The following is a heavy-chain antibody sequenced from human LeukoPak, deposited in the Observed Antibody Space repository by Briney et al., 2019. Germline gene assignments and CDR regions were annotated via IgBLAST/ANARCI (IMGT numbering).Heavy chain of an antibody. J-gene: IGHJ4*02. D-gene: IGHD3-22*01. Sequence: SETLSHTCTVSGGSISSGGYCWSWIRQHPGKGLEWIGYIYYSGSTYYNPSLKSRVTISVDTSKNQFSLKLSSVTAADTAVYYCARGNYYDSSGYQRRRVYFDYWGQGTLVTVSS. CDR3: ARGNYYDSSGYQRRRVYFDY. CDR1: GGSISSGGYC. CDR2: IYYSGST. V-gene: IGHV4-31*03.